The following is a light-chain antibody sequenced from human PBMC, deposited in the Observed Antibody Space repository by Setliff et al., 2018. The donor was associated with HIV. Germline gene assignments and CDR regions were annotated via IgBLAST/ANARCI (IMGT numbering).Light chain of an antibody. CDR1: SSNIGSNY. CDR2: KNN. J-gene: IGLJ2*01. V-gene: IGLV1-47*01. Sequence: QSVLTQSPSASGTPGQRVTISCSGSSSNIGSNYVYWFQQLPGAAPKLLIYKNNQRPSGVPDRFSGSKSGTSASLAISGLRSEDEADYHCATWDDSLSAHVVFGGGTKGTVL. CDR3: ATWDDSLSAHVV.